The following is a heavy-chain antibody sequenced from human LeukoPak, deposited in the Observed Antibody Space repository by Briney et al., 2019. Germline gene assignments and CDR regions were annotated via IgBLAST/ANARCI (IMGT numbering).Heavy chain of an antibody. J-gene: IGHJ4*02. Sequence: SETLSLTCAVYGGSFSGYYWSWIRQPPGKGLEWIGEINHSGSTNYNPSLKSRVTISVDTSKNQFSLKLSSVTAADTAVYYCARAAGTIFIRFDYWGQGTLVTASS. CDR1: GGSFSGYY. CDR3: ARAAGTIFIRFDY. D-gene: IGHD6-19*01. CDR2: INHSGST. V-gene: IGHV4-34*01.